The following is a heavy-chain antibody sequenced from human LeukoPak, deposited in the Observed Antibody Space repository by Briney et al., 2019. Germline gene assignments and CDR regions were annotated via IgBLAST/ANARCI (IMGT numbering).Heavy chain of an antibody. CDR3: ARDYSGSYNH. Sequence: ATVNVSCKASGYTFTDFYIHWVRQAPGQGLEWMGLIHPNTGDTYFAQKFRGRVTMTRDTSISTAYMELNRLTSDDTAVYYCARDYSGSYNHWAQGTLVTISS. CDR1: GYTFTDFY. J-gene: IGHJ5*02. D-gene: IGHD1-26*01. CDR2: IHPNTGDT. V-gene: IGHV1-2*06.